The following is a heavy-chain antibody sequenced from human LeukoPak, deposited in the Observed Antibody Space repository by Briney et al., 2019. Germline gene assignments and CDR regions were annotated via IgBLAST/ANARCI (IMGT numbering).Heavy chain of an antibody. CDR3: ARIAAAGRSYYYYHMDV. Sequence: PSETLSLTCAVSGYSISSGYYWGWIRPPPGKGLEWIGSIYHSGSTYYNPSLKSRVTISVDTSKNQFSLKLSSVTAADTAVYYCARIAAAGRSYYYYHMDVWGKGTTVTVSS. J-gene: IGHJ6*03. CDR2: IYHSGST. CDR1: GYSISSGYY. V-gene: IGHV4-38-2*01. D-gene: IGHD6-13*01.